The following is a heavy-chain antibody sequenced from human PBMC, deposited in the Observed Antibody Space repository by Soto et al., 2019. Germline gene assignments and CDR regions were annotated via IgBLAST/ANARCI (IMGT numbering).Heavy chain of an antibody. CDR1: GYNFRRYF. CDR3: ARLGYCSSTSCPWGFLNWFDP. J-gene: IGHJ5*02. V-gene: IGHV5-51*01. Sequence: GESLKLSGPASGYNFRRYFIGWVRQMPGKGLEWMGIIYPGDSDTRYSPSFQGQVTISADKSISTAYLQWSSPKASDTAMYYCARLGYCSSTSCPWGFLNWFDPWGQGTLVTV. CDR2: IYPGDSDT. D-gene: IGHD2-2*01.